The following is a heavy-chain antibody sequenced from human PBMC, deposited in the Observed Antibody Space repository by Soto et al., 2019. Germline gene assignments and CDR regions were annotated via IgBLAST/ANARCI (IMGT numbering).Heavy chain of an antibody. J-gene: IGHJ4*02. V-gene: IGHV3-30*04. D-gene: IGHD3-9*01. CDR2: ISYVGSNK. Sequence: GGSLRLSCAASGFTFSSYAMHWVRQAPGKGLEWVAVISYVGSNKYYADSVKGRFTISRDNSKNTLYLQMNSLRAEDTAVYYCARDGESARFDWLLYYFDYWGQGTLVTVSS. CDR1: GFTFSSYA. CDR3: ARDGESARFDWLLYYFDY.